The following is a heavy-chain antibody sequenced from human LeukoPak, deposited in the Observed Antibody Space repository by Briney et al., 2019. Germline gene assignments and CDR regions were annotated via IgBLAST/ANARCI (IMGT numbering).Heavy chain of an antibody. CDR1: GFTVSSNY. CDR3: VKERGSSYYYYGMDV. D-gene: IGHD1-26*01. J-gene: IGHJ6*02. V-gene: IGHV3-23*01. CDR2: ISGSGGST. Sequence: GGSLRLSCAASGFTVSSNYMSWVRQAPGKGLEWVSVISGSGGSTYNADSVKGRFTISRDNSKNTLYLQMNSLRAEDTAVYYCVKERGSSYYYYGMDVWGQGTTVTVSS.